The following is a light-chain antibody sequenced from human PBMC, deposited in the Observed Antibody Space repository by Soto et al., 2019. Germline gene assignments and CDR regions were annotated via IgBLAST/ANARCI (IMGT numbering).Light chain of an antibody. Sequence: EIVLAQSPATLSLSPGERVTLTCRASQSVRSYLAWYQQKPGQAPRLLIYDASNRATGIPARFSGSGSGTDFTLTISSLEPEAFAVYYCQQRANWPATFGQGTRLEIK. J-gene: IGKJ5*01. CDR3: QQRANWPAT. CDR2: DAS. CDR1: QSVRSY. V-gene: IGKV3-11*01.